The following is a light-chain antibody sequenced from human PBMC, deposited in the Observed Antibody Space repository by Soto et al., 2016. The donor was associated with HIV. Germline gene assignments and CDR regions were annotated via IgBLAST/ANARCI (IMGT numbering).Light chain of an antibody. CDR1: QDISSY. J-gene: IGKJ4*01. Sequence: DIQLAQSPSFLSASVGDRATITCRASQDISSYLAWYQQKPGKAPKLLIYASSSLQSGVPSRFSGSGFGTEFTLTISNLQPEDFATYFCQQLNSYPRLTFGGGTKMEI. V-gene: IGKV1-9*01. CDR3: QQLNSYPRLT. CDR2: ASS.